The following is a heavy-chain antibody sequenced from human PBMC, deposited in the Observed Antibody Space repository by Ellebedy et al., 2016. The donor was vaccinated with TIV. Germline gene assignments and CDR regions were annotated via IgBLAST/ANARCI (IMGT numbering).Heavy chain of an antibody. CDR3: ARADNWLDP. CDR1: GFTFSSYW. CDR2: IMKDGSEK. Sequence: PGGSLRLSCAASGFTFSSYWMSWVRQAPGKGLKWVASIMKDGSEKYYVDSVKGRFTISRDNAKNSLFLQMNSLRAGDTGVYYCARADNWLDPWGQGTLVTVSS. V-gene: IGHV3-7*04. J-gene: IGHJ5*02.